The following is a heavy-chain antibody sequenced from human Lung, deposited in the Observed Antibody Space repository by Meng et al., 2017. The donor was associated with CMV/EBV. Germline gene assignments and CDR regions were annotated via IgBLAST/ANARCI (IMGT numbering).Heavy chain of an antibody. D-gene: IGHD3-3*01. CDR1: GYTFTNYG. CDR3: ARSHYYYFWRGYFSVPVDP. CDR2: ISGYNGNT. J-gene: IGHJ5*02. Sequence: ASXXVSXKASGYTFTNYGISWVRQAPGQGLEWMGWISGYNGNTDYTQKFQGRVTMTTDKSTSTSYMELRSLRSDDTAVYYCARSHYYYFWRGYFSVPVDPXGQGTLVTVSS. V-gene: IGHV1-18*01.